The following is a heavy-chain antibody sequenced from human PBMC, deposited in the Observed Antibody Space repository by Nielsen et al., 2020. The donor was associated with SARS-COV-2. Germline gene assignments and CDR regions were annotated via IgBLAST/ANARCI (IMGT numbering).Heavy chain of an antibody. D-gene: IGHD3-22*01. CDR2: ISSDGSEK. J-gene: IGHJ4*02. CDR1: GFTFRNYG. V-gene: IGHV3-33*08. CDR3: AGDGGGGYDIREGLDY. Sequence: GESLKISCAAAGFTFRNYGMHWVRQTPGKGLEWVAVISSDGSEKYYADSVEGRFTISRDNSRNTLYLQMNSLRAEDTAIYYCAGDGGGGYDIREGLDYWGQGTQVTVSS.